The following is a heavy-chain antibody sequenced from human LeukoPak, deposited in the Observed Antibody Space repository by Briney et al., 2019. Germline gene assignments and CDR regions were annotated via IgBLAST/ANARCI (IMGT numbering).Heavy chain of an antibody. CDR3: ARSVSVYSSRHFDY. V-gene: IGHV3-7*01. CDR2: IKQDGSEK. CDR1: GFTFSSYW. Sequence: GGSLRLSCAASGFTFSSYWMSWVRQAPGKGLGWVANIKQDGSEKYYVDSVKGRFTISRDNAKNSLYLQMNSLRAEDTAVYYRARSVSVYSSRHFDYWGQGTLVTVSS. J-gene: IGHJ4*02. D-gene: IGHD6-13*01.